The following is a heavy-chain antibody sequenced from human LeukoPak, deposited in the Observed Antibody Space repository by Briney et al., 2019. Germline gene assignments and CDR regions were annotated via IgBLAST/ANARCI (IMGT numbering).Heavy chain of an antibody. V-gene: IGHV4-4*07. Sequence: PAETLSLTCTVSGGSISSYHWSWIRQPAGKGLEWIGRIHTTGSTNYDPSLKSRVTMSVGPSKNPLSLNLSSVTAPDTAVYYCARGPDTRGLDILTGYYNTWFDPWGQGTLVTVSS. J-gene: IGHJ5*02. CDR2: IHTTGST. CDR3: ARGPDTRGLDILTGYYNTWFDP. CDR1: GGSISSYH. D-gene: IGHD3-9*01.